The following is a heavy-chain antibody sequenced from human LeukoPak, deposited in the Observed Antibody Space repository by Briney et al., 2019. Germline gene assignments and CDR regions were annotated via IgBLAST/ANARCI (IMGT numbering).Heavy chain of an antibody. Sequence: SETLSLTCTVSGGSISSGGYYWSGIRKPPGKGLEWIGYIYYSGSTYYNPSLKSRVTISVDTSKNQFSLKLSSVTAADTAVYYCARDMRTHSGYDYGWFDPWGQGTLVTVSS. D-gene: IGHD5-12*01. J-gene: IGHJ5*02. V-gene: IGHV4-31*03. CDR1: GGSISSGGYY. CDR3: ARDMRTHSGYDYGWFDP. CDR2: IYYSGST.